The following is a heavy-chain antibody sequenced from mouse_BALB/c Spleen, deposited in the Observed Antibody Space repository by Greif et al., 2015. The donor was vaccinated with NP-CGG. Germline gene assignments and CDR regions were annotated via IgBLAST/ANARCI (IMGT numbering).Heavy chain of an antibody. D-gene: IGHD2-10*02. CDR3: ARWGYGNYGFAY. J-gene: IGHJ3*01. V-gene: IGHV1-9*01. Sequence: VQLQQSGAELMKPGASVKISCKATGYTFSSYWIEWVKQRPGHGLEWIGEILPGSGSTNYNEKFKGKATFTADTSSNTAYMQLSSLTSEDSAVYYCARWGYGNYGFAYWGQGTLVTVSA. CDR2: ILPGSGST. CDR1: GYTFSSYW.